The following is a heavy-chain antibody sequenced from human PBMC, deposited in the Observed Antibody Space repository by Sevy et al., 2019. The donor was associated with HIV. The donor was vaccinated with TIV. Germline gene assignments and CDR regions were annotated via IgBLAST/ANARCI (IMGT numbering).Heavy chain of an antibody. V-gene: IGHV3-30-3*01. CDR2: ISYDGSNK. CDR3: AREVPRYCSSTSCYSPWYFQH. CDR1: GFTFSSYA. D-gene: IGHD2-2*02. Sequence: GGSLRLSCAASGFTFSSYAMHWVRQAPGKGLEWVAVISYDGSNKYYADSVKGRFTIPRDNSKNTLYLQMNSLRAEDTAVYYCAREVPRYCSSTSCYSPWYFQHWGQGTLVTVSS. J-gene: IGHJ1*01.